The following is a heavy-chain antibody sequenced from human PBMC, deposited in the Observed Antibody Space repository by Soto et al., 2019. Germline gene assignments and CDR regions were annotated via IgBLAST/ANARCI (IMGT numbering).Heavy chain of an antibody. Sequence: QVRLVESGGGVVQPGRSLRLSCTASGFSFSRYAMYWFRQPPGKGLEWVAVISHDGINKHYADSVKGRATVSRDNSNHSLDLQLNSLRGEDTAMYYCARDMYSSDYFGETFEPWGQGTLVTVSS. CDR1: GFSFSRYA. D-gene: IGHD6-19*01. CDR2: ISHDGINK. J-gene: IGHJ5*02. V-gene: IGHV3-30-3*01. CDR3: ARDMYSSDYFGETFEP.